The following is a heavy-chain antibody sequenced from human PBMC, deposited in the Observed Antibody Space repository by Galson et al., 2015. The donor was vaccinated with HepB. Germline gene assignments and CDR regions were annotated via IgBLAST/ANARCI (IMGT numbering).Heavy chain of an antibody. Sequence: SETLSLTCAVYGGSFSGYYWSWIRQPPGKGLEWIGEINHSGSTNYNPSLKSRVTISVDTSKNQFSLKLSSVTAADTAVYYCARTPGYCSGGSCYSYRYYYYMDVWGKGTTVTVSS. V-gene: IGHV4-34*01. CDR3: ARTPGYCSGGSCYSYRYYYYMDV. J-gene: IGHJ6*03. D-gene: IGHD2-15*01. CDR2: INHSGST. CDR1: GGSFSGYY.